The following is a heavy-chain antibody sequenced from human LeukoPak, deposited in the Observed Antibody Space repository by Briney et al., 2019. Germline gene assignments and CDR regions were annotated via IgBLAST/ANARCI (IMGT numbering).Heavy chain of an antibody. CDR1: GYTFTSYG. Sequence: ASVKVSCKASGYTFTSYGISWVRQAPGQGLEWMGWISAYNGNTNYAQKFQGRVTMTRDTSTSTVYMELSSLRSEDTAVYYCARGGWERKNDAFDIWGQGTMVTVSS. D-gene: IGHD1-26*01. V-gene: IGHV1-18*01. J-gene: IGHJ3*02. CDR2: ISAYNGNT. CDR3: ARGGWERKNDAFDI.